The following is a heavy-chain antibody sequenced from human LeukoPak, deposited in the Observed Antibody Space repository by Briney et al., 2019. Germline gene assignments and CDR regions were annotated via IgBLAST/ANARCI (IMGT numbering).Heavy chain of an antibody. D-gene: IGHD3-3*01. CDR3: ARDRKESYYDFWSGHHYFDY. Sequence: SETLSLTCAVYGGSFSGYYWSWIRQPPGKGLEWIGEINHSGSTNYNPSLKSRVTISVDTSKNQFSLKLSSVTAADTAVYYCARDRKESYYDFWSGHHYFDYWGQGTLATVAS. CDR2: INHSGST. J-gene: IGHJ4*02. V-gene: IGHV4-34*01. CDR1: GGSFSGYY.